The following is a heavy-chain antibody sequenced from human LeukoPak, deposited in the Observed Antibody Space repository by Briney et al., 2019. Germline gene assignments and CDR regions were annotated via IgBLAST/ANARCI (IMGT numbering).Heavy chain of an antibody. V-gene: IGHV3-21*01. J-gene: IGHJ6*02. CDR2: ISSSSSYV. CDR1: GFTFSSYS. CDR3: ARDRVGYCSSTSCYRGNYYCYGMDV. Sequence: GGSLRLSCAASGFTFSSYSMNWVRQAPGKGLEWVSSISSSSSYVYYADSVKGRFTISRDNAKNSLYLQMNSLRAEDTAVYYCARDRVGYCSSTSCYRGNYYCYGMDVWGQGTTVTVSS. D-gene: IGHD2-2*01.